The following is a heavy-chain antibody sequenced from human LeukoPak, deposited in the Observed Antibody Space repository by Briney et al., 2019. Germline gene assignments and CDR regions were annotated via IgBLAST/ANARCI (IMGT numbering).Heavy chain of an antibody. CDR3: AKAGDGPGASGY. CDR1: GFIFNIYA. Sequence: PGGSLRLSCAASGFIFNIYAMNWVRQAPGKGPEWVSSISGGGGSAYYADSVKGRFTISRDNSKNTLYLQMNSLRAEDTAVYYCAKAGDGPGASGYWGQGTLVTVSS. J-gene: IGHJ4*02. V-gene: IGHV3-23*01. CDR2: ISGGGGSA. D-gene: IGHD2-21*01.